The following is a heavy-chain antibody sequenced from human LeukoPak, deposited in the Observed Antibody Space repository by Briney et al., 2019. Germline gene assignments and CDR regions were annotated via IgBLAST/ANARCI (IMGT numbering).Heavy chain of an antibody. CDR2: MKEDGSDI. CDR3: ARGGAVAGRFDP. V-gene: IGHV3-7*01. Sequence: GGSLRLSCAASGFTFDGYTMSWVRQAPGKGLEWVAKMKEDGSDIHYVDSVRGRFSISRDNAKASLYLQMNSLRVDDTAVYYCARGGAVAGRFDPWGQGTQVTVSS. J-gene: IGHJ5*02. D-gene: IGHD6-19*01. CDR1: GFTFDGYT.